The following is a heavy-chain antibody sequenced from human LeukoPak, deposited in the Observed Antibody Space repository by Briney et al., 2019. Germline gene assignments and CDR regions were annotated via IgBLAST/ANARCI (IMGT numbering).Heavy chain of an antibody. D-gene: IGHD1-26*01. CDR1: GGSVSSGSYY. CDR3: VRDRELTY. Sequence: SETLSLTCTVSGGSVSSGSYYWSWIRQPPGKGLEWIGYIYYSGSTNYNPSLKSRVTISVDTSKNQFSLKLNSVTAADTAVYYCVRDRELTYWSQGTLVTVSS. V-gene: IGHV4-61*01. CDR2: IYYSGST. J-gene: IGHJ4*02.